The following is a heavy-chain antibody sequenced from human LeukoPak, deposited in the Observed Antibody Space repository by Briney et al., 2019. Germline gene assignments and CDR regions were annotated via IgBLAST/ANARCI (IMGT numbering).Heavy chain of an antibody. D-gene: IGHD3-22*01. V-gene: IGHV3-21*01. Sequence: GGSLRLSCAASGLTFLNYRRNCVRQAPGKGLEWVSSISSSSSYIYYADSVKGRFTISRDNAKNSLYLQMNSLRAEDTAVYYCASSERYYDSSGYPRQVDYWGQGTLVTVSS. CDR3: ASSERYYDSSGYPRQVDY. CDR2: ISSSSSYI. CDR1: GLTFLNYR. J-gene: IGHJ4*02.